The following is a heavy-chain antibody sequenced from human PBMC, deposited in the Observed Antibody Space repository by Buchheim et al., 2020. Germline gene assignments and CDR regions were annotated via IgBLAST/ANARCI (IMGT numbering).Heavy chain of an antibody. CDR1: GGSISNYY. V-gene: IGHV4-59*08. CDR3: ARLKYYYFDY. D-gene: IGHD2/OR15-2a*01. CDR2: IFYSGNT. Sequence: QVQLQESGPGLVKTSETLSLTCTVSGGSISNYYWSWIRQPPGKGLEWIGYIFYSGNTNYNPSLTSRVTISVDTSKNQFSLKLSSVTAADTAVYYCARLKYYYFDYWGQGTL. J-gene: IGHJ4*02.